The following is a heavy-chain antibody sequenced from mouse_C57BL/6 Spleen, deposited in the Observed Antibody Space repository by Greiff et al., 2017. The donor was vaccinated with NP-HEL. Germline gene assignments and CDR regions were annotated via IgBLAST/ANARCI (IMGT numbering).Heavy chain of an antibody. CDR2: INPNNGGT. CDR3: ARNYGSLYYFDY. V-gene: IGHV1-22*01. J-gene: IGHJ2*01. Sequence: EVQLQQSGPELVKPGASVKMSCKASGYTFTDYNMHWVKQSHGKSLEWIGYINPNNGGTSYNQKFKGKATLTVNKSSSTAYMELRRLTSEDSAVYYCARNYGSLYYFDYWGQGTTLTVSS. D-gene: IGHD1-1*01. CDR1: GYTFTDYN.